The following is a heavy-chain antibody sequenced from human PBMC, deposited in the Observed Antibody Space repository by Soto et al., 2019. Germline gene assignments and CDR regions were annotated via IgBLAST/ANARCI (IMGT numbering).Heavy chain of an antibody. J-gene: IGHJ6*02. CDR2: IIPIFGTA. Sequence: SVKVSCKASGGTFSSHAISWVRQAPGQGLEWMGGIIPIFGTANYAQKFQGRVTITADESTSTAYMELSSLRSEDTAVYYCASPYCSSTSCTIYYYYGMDVWGQGTTVTVSS. CDR1: GGTFSSHA. D-gene: IGHD2-2*01. V-gene: IGHV1-69*13. CDR3: ASPYCSSTSCTIYYYYGMDV.